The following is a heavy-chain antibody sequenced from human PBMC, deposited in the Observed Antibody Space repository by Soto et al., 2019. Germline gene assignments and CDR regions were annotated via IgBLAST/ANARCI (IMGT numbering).Heavy chain of an antibody. CDR2: ISAYNSNT. V-gene: IGHV1-18*01. D-gene: IGHD1-26*01. CDR1: GYTFTSYG. CDR3: ARDDSGYSGSHYIDYFNF. Sequence: ASAKVSCKASGYTFTSYGISWVRQAPGQGLEWMGWISAYNSNTNYAQKFQGRVSITTDTSASTAYMELSSLRSEDTAIYYCARDDSGYSGSHYIDYFNFWGQG. J-gene: IGHJ4*02.